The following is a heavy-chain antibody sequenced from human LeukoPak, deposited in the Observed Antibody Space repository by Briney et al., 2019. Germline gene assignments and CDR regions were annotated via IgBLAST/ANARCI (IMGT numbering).Heavy chain of an antibody. CDR3: ARFRWGDYYYYGVDV. CDR1: GFTFSSYA. D-gene: IGHD3-16*01. V-gene: IGHV3-23*01. J-gene: IGHJ6*02. Sequence: PGGSLRLSCAASGFTFSSYAMSWVRQAPGKGLEWVSAISGSGGSTYYADSVKGRFTLSRDTSNNVVYLQLNSLRAEDTAIYYCARFRWGDYYYYGVDVWGQGTTVTVSS. CDR2: ISGSGGST.